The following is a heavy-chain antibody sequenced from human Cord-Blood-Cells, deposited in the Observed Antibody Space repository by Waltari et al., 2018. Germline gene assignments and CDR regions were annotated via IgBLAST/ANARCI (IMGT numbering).Heavy chain of an antibody. V-gene: IGHV3-9*01. J-gene: IGHJ4*02. CDR3: ARYDSSGYYYY. CDR1: GFTFDDNA. D-gene: IGHD3-22*01. CDR2: ISWNSGSI. Sequence: EVQLVESGGGLVQPGRSLRLSCAASGFTFDDNAMHWVRQAPGKGLEWVSGISWNSGSIGYADSVKGRFTISRDNTKNSLYLQMNSLRAEDTALYYCARYDSSGYYYYWGQGTLVTVSS.